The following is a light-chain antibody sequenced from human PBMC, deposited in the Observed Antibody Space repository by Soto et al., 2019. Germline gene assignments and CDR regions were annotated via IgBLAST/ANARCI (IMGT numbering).Light chain of an antibody. CDR1: SSDVGGYNY. CDR3: CSYAGSSNWV. Sequence: QSVLTQPPSASGSPGQSVAISCTGTSSDVGGYNYVSWYQQHPGKAPKLMIYEDSKRPSGVSNRFSGSKSGNTASLTISGLQAEDEADYYCCSYAGSSNWVFGGGTKLTVL. CDR2: EDS. J-gene: IGLJ3*02. V-gene: IGLV2-8*01.